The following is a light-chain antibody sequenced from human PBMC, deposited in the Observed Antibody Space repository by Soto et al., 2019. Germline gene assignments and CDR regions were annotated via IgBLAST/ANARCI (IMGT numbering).Light chain of an antibody. J-gene: IGKJ2*01. CDR3: QQFDDSRPAFT. Sequence: ESVLTQAPGSLSLSPGERATLSCRASQTVNSKFLNWYQHKPGQAPRLLIYGASIRATGIPDRFSGSRSGADFTLTITRLEPEVFAVYFCQQFDDSRPAFTFGQGTKLEI. V-gene: IGKV3-20*01. CDR1: QTVNSKF. CDR2: GAS.